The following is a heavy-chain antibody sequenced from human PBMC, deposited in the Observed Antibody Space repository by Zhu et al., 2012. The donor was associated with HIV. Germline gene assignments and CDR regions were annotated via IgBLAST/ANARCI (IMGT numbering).Heavy chain of an antibody. CDR1: GGSISSSSYY. D-gene: IGHD3-10*01. CDR2: IYYSGST. Sequence: QVQLQESGPRLVKPSETLSLTCTVSGGSISSSSYYWGWIRQPPGKGLEWIGSIYYSGSTYYNPSLKSRVTISVDTSKNQFSLKLSSVTAADTAVYYCATRSGSGRWGEFDCWGQGTLVTVSS. CDR3: ATRSGSGRWGEFDC. J-gene: IGHJ4*02. V-gene: IGHV4-39*01.